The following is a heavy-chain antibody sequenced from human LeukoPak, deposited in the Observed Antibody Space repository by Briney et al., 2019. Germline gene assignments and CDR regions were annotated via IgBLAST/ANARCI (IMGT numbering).Heavy chain of an antibody. CDR2: IKSNPDGGTT. Sequence: GGSLRLSCTATGFTFGVFGMAWVRQAPGMGLEWVGRIKSNPDGGTTEYAAPVKGRFTISRDDSKNTLYLQMNSLKAEDTAVYYCTTPSRWYKFDYWGQGTLVTVSS. CDR3: TTPSRWYKFDY. D-gene: IGHD6-13*01. J-gene: IGHJ4*02. CDR1: GFTFGVFG. V-gene: IGHV3-15*01.